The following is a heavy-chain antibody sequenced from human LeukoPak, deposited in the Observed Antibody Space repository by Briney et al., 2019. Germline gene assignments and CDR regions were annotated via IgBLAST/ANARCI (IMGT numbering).Heavy chain of an antibody. J-gene: IGHJ4*02. CDR1: GFTFSTYW. V-gene: IGHV3-74*03. Sequence: PGGSLRLSCAASGFTFSTYWMHWVRQAPGKGLVWVSRINSDGSATMYADSVKGRFTISRDNAKNTLYLQMNSLRAEDTAVYFCARDSYTVIDYWGQGTLVTVSS. D-gene: IGHD4-17*01. CDR2: INSDGSAT. CDR3: ARDSYTVIDY.